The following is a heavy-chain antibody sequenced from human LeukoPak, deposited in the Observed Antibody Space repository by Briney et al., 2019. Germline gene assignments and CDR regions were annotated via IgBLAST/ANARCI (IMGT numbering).Heavy chain of an antibody. Sequence: PSETLSLTCAVYGGSFSGYYWSWIRQPPGKGLEWIGEINHRGSTNYNPSLKSRVTILVDTSKNQFSLKLSSVTAADTAVYYCARGRRSYDYWGQGTLVTVSS. CDR1: GGSFSGYY. CDR3: ARGRRSYDY. CDR2: INHRGST. V-gene: IGHV4-34*01. J-gene: IGHJ4*02.